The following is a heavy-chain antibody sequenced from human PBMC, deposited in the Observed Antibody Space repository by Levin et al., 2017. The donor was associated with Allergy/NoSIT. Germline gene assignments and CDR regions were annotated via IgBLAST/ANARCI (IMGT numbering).Heavy chain of an antibody. V-gene: IGHV4-4*02. Sequence: PSETLSLTCAVSGGSISSSNWWSWVRQPPGKGLEWIGEIYHSGSTNYNPSLKSRVTISVDKSKNQFSLKLSSVTAADTAVYYCASGGIAAAGHVDWFDPWGQGTLVTVSS. CDR2: IYHSGST. J-gene: IGHJ5*02. CDR3: ASGGIAAAGHVDWFDP. D-gene: IGHD6-13*01. CDR1: GGSISSSNW.